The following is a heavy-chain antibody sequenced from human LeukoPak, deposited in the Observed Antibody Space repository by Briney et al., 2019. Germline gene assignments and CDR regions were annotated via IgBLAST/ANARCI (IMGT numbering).Heavy chain of an antibody. CDR1: GFTFSTYS. CDR3: ARNRPSTTVTTSDY. V-gene: IGHV3-48*01. D-gene: IGHD4-17*01. CDR2: ISSSSTTI. Sequence: GGSLRLSCAASGFTFSTYSMNWVRQAPGKGLEGISYISSSSTTIYYADSVKGRFTISRDNAKNSLYLQMNSLRAEDTAVYYCARNRPSTTVTTSDYWGQGTLVTVSS. J-gene: IGHJ4*02.